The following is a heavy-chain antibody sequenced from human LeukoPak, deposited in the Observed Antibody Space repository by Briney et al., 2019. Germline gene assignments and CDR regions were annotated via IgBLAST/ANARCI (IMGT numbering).Heavy chain of an antibody. Sequence: PGGSLRLSCEGSAFIFSGHWMNWVRQTPGKGLEWVASIKEDGSERQYVDSVKGRFSISRDNTKGSLYLQMSSLRVEDTAVYYCAKERRDYYASGTYAYPSDYWGQGTLVTVSS. CDR1: AFIFSGHW. J-gene: IGHJ4*02. CDR3: AKERRDYYASGTYAYPSDY. D-gene: IGHD3-10*01. CDR2: IKEDGSER. V-gene: IGHV3-7*01.